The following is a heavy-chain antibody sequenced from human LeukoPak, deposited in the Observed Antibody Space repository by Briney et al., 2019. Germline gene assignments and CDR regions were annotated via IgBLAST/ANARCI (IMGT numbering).Heavy chain of an antibody. CDR3: AKDILRFLEWLSDY. V-gene: IGHV3-23*01. D-gene: IGHD3-3*01. J-gene: IGHJ4*02. Sequence: GGSLRLSCAASGFTFSSYAMSWVRQAPGKGLEWVSAISGSGGSTYYADSVKGRFIISRDNSKNTLYLQMNSRRAEDTAVYYCAKDILRFLEWLSDYWGQGTLVSVSS. CDR1: GFTFSSYA. CDR2: ISGSGGST.